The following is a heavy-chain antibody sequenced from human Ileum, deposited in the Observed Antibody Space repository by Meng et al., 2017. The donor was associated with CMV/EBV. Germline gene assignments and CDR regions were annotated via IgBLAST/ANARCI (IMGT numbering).Heavy chain of an antibody. V-gene: IGHV3-74*01. D-gene: IGHD3-10*01. Sequence: HWVRQVPGKGLVWVSRINTDGSTTVYADSVKGRFTISRDNAKNTLSLQISSLRAEDTAVYYCVTGELFFDYWGQGTLVTVSS. J-gene: IGHJ4*02. CDR2: INTDGSTT. CDR3: VTGELFFDY.